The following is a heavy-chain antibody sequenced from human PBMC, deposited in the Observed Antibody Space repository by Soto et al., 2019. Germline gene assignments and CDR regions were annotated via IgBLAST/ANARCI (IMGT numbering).Heavy chain of an antibody. J-gene: IGHJ6*02. D-gene: IGHD3-10*01. CDR1: GFTFSSYG. CDR2: ISYDGSNK. Sequence: GGSLRLSCAASGFTFSSYGMHWVRQAPGKGLEWVAVISYDGSNKYYADSVKGRFTISRDNSKNTLYLQMNSLRAEDTAVYYCAKALAGVDTGYGMDVWGQGTTVTVSS. CDR3: AKALAGVDTGYGMDV. V-gene: IGHV3-30*18.